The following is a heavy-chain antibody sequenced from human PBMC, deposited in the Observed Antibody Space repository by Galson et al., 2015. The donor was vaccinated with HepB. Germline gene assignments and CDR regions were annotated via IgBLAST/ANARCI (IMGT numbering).Heavy chain of an antibody. V-gene: IGHV4-34*01. CDR1: GGSFSGYY. D-gene: IGHD3-3*01. Sequence: ETLSLTCAVYGGSFSGYYWSWIRQPPGKGLEWIGEINHSGSTNYNPSLKSRITISVDTSKNQFSLKLSSVTAADTAVYYCARLWSGLGFDYWGQGTLVTVSS. CDR2: INHSGST. CDR3: ARLWSGLGFDY. J-gene: IGHJ4*02.